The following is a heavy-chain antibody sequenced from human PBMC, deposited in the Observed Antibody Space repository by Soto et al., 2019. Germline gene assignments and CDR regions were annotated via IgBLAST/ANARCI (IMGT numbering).Heavy chain of an antibody. CDR3: AKDREQNDYGDYIVFDY. CDR1: GFTFSSYA. J-gene: IGHJ4*02. V-gene: IGHV3-23*01. Sequence: PGGSLRLSCAVSGFTFSSYAMSWVRQAPGKGLEWVSAISGSGGSTYYADSVKGRFTISRDNSKNTLYLQMNSLRAEDTAVYYCAKDREQNDYGDYIVFDYWGQGTLVTVSS. CDR2: ISGSGGST. D-gene: IGHD4-17*01.